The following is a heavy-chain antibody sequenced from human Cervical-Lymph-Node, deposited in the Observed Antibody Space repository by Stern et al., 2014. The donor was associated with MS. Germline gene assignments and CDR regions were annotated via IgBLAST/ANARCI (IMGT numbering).Heavy chain of an antibody. J-gene: IGHJ4*02. CDR3: ARDRVCGTYRGFDS. Sequence: QVQLQESGPGLVKPSETLSLTCTVSGDSISSYYLSWIRQPPGQGLEWIGYFYYTGTNNYHPSLHSRVTISGDTSKNQISLKLSSVTAADTAVYYCARDRVCGTYRGFDSWGQGTLVTVSS. D-gene: IGHD3-16*02. CDR1: GDSISSYY. CDR2: FYYTGTN. V-gene: IGHV4-59*01.